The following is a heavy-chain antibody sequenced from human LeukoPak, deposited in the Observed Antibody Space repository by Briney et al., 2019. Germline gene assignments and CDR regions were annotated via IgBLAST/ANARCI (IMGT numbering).Heavy chain of an antibody. V-gene: IGHV4-39*07. Sequence: NPWETLTLSCTVSGVSFSSSDKYWGRLPQPPGKGLEWIGSICCSGRTYYNPSLKRRATISEDSYNTQFSLMPSSVTAATTAEYYCARGVLGSYYLIILFYPGGGETLVTVS. D-gene: IGHD1-26*01. CDR3: ARGVLGSYYLIILFYP. CDR2: ICCSGRT. CDR1: GVSFSSSDKY. J-gene: IGHJ5*02.